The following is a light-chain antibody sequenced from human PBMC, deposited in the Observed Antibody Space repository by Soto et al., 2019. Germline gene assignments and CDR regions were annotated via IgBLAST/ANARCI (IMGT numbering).Light chain of an antibody. V-gene: IGKV3-20*01. Sequence: EIGLTQSTDTLSLSPGERATLSCRASQSVSSTYLAWYQHQPGHAPRPLIDGPYSRAAGIPDRFSGSGSGTDFTLTISRLEPEDFAVYYCHQYGSSPRTFGQGTRLEIK. CDR3: HQYGSSPRT. J-gene: IGKJ5*01. CDR1: QSVSSTY. CDR2: GPY.